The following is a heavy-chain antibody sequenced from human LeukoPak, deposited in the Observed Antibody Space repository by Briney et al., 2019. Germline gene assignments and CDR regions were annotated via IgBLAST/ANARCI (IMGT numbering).Heavy chain of an antibody. Sequence: GGSLRLSCPASGFTFSSYGMSWVRQAAGKGPEWVSAISSSGGSTNYADSVKGRFTISRDNSKNTLYLQMNSLRAEDRAVYYCAKGDTTWELPHDYWGQGTLVTVSS. V-gene: IGHV3-23*01. D-gene: IGHD1-26*01. J-gene: IGHJ4*02. CDR3: AKGDTTWELPHDY. CDR1: GFTFSSYG. CDR2: ISSSGGST.